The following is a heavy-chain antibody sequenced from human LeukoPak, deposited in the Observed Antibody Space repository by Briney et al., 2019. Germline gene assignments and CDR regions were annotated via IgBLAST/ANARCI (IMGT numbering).Heavy chain of an antibody. CDR2: INPSGGST. CDR3: ARDARRGYSGYRFDY. J-gene: IGHJ4*02. D-gene: IGHD5-12*01. Sequence: ASVKVSCKASGYTFTSYDTNWVRQATGQGLEWMGIINPSGGSTSYAQKFQGRVTMTRDTSTSTVYMELSSLRSEDTAVYYCARDARRGYSGYRFDYWGQGTLVTVSS. V-gene: IGHV1-46*01. CDR1: GYTFTSYD.